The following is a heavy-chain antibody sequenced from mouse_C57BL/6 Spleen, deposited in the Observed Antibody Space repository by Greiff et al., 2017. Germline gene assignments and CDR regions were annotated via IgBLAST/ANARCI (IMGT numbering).Heavy chain of an antibody. J-gene: IGHJ3*01. CDR2: IDPSDSYT. D-gene: IGHD2-3*01. Sequence: QVQLQQSGAELVRPGTSVKLSCKASGYTFTSYWMHWVKQRPGQGLEWIGVIDPSDSYTNYNQKFKGKATLTVDTSSSTAYMQLSSLTSEDSAVYYCAPGYSAWFAYWGQGTLVTVSA. V-gene: IGHV1-59*01. CDR3: APGYSAWFAY. CDR1: GYTFTSYW.